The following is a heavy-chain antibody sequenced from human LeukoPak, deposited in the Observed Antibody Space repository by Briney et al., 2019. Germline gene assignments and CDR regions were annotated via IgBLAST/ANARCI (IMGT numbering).Heavy chain of an antibody. CDR1: GYTFASHD. Sequence: GASVKVSCKASGYTFASHDINWVRQATGQGLEWMGWMNPNRGNTGYAKKFQGRVTMTRDMSTSTVYMEMSSLRSEDTAVYYCARDWDATEIDYWGQGTLVTVSS. CDR3: ARDWDATEIDY. D-gene: IGHD2-15*01. J-gene: IGHJ4*02. V-gene: IGHV1-8*01. CDR2: MNPNRGNT.